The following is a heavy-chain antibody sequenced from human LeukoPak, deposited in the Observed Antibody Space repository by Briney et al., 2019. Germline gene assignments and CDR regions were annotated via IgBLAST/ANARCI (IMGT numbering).Heavy chain of an antibody. CDR2: IYYSGTT. J-gene: IGHJ3*02. CDR3: ASHSSRWEAGAFDI. Sequence: KPSETLSLTCTVSGDSISSNNYYWGWIRQPPGKGLEWIGSIYYSGTTYYTPSLKSRVTISVDTSQNQFSLKLNSVTAADTAVYYCASHSSRWEAGAFDIWGQGTVVTVSS. D-gene: IGHD6-13*01. V-gene: IGHV4-39*01. CDR1: GDSISSNNYY.